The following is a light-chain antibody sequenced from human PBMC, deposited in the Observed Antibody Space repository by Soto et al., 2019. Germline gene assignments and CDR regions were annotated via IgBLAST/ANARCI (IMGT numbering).Light chain of an antibody. Sequence: DIQMTQSPSTLSASVGDRVTITFRASQTISSWLAWYQQKPGKAPKLLIYKASSLESGVPSRFSGSGSGTEFTLTISSLQPDDFATCYCQQYNSYSTFGQGTRLEIK. CDR1: QTISSW. J-gene: IGKJ5*01. CDR3: QQYNSYST. CDR2: KAS. V-gene: IGKV1-5*03.